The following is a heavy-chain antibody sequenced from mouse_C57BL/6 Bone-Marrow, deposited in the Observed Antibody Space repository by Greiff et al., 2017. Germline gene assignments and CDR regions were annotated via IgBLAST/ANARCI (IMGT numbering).Heavy chain of an antibody. D-gene: IGHD3-2*02. CDR2: IDPETGGT. Sequence: QVHVKQSGAELVRPGASVTLSCKASGYTFTDYEMHWVKQTPVHGLEWIGAIDPETGGTAYNQKFKGKAILTADKSSSTAYMELRSLTSEDSAVDYCTRSGELRLPCAYWGQGTLVTVSA. CDR3: TRSGELRLPCAY. J-gene: IGHJ3*01. CDR1: GYTFTDYE. V-gene: IGHV1-15*01.